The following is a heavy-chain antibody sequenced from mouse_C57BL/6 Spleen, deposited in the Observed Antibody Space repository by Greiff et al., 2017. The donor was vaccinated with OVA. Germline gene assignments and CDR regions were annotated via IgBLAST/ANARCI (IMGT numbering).Heavy chain of an antibody. CDR1: GYTFTSYW. V-gene: IGHV1-69*01. D-gene: IGHD2-4*01. J-gene: IGHJ2*01. CDR3: ARSGGLPYYFDY. Sequence: QVQLQQSGAELVMPGASVKLSCKASGYTFTSYWMHWVKQRPGQGLEWIGEIDPSDSYTNYNQKFKGKSTLTVDKSSSTAYMQLSSLTSEDSAVYYRARSGGLPYYFDYWGQGTTLTVSS. CDR2: IDPSDSYT.